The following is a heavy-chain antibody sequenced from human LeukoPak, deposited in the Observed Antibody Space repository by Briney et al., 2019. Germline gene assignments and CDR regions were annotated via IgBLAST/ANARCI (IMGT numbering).Heavy chain of an antibody. J-gene: IGHJ6*03. Sequence: ASVKVSCKASGYTFTGYYMHWVRQAPGQGLEWMGWINPNSGGTNYAQKFQGRVTITRDTSISTAYMELSRLRSDDTAVYYCARESYSSSWPMYYYYMDVWGKGTTVTVSS. V-gene: IGHV1-2*02. CDR2: INPNSGGT. CDR3: ARESYSSSWPMYYYYMDV. CDR1: GYTFTGYY. D-gene: IGHD6-13*01.